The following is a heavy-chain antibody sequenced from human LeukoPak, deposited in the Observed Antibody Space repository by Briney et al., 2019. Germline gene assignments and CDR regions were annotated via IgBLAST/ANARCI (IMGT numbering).Heavy chain of an antibody. J-gene: IGHJ6*04. CDR3: ARVDFWSGYGDV. D-gene: IGHD3-3*01. CDR1: GFTFSSYE. Sequence: GGSLRLSCAASGFTFSSYEMNWVRQAPGKGLEWVSYISSSGSTIYCADSVKGRFTISRDNAKNSLYLQMNSLRAEDTAVYYCARVDFWSGYGDVWGKGTTVTVPS. V-gene: IGHV3-48*03. CDR2: ISSSGSTI.